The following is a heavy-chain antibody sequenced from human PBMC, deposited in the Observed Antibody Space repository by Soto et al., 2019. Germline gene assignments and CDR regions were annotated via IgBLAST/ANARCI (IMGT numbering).Heavy chain of an antibody. CDR3: AKDSMVTTFPNDAFDI. J-gene: IGHJ3*02. V-gene: IGHV3-23*01. CDR1: GFTFSSYA. Sequence: EVQLLESGGGLVQPGGSLRLSCAASGFTFSSYAMSWVRQAPGKGLEGVSAISGSGGSTYYADSVKGRFTISRDNSKNTLYLQMNSLRAEDTAVYYCAKDSMVTTFPNDAFDIWGQGTMVTVSS. CDR2: ISGSGGST. D-gene: IGHD4-17*01.